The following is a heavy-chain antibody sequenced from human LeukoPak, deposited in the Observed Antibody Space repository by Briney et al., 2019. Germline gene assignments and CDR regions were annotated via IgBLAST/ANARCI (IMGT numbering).Heavy chain of an antibody. Sequence: ASVKVSCKASGCTFNSYAMHLVRQAPGQRLEWMGWINAGNGNTKYSQKFQGRVTITRDTSASTAYMELSSLRSEDTAVYYCARDWVAAAVLFDYWGQGTLVTVSS. CDR2: INAGNGNT. CDR3: ARDWVAAAVLFDY. D-gene: IGHD6-13*01. V-gene: IGHV1-3*01. CDR1: GCTFNSYA. J-gene: IGHJ4*02.